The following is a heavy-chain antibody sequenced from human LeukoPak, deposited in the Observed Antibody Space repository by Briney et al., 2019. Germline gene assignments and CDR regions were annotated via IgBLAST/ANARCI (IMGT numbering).Heavy chain of an antibody. V-gene: IGHV1-18*01. D-gene: IGHD3-22*01. Sequence: VASVKVSCKASGYTFTSYGISWVRQAPGQGLEWMGWISAYNGNTNYAQKLQGRVTMTTDTSTSTAYMELRSLRSDDTAVYYCARDRRYYDSSGYNTPGGYWGQGTLVTVSS. CDR1: GYTFTSYG. J-gene: IGHJ4*02. CDR3: ARDRRYYDSSGYNTPGGY. CDR2: ISAYNGNT.